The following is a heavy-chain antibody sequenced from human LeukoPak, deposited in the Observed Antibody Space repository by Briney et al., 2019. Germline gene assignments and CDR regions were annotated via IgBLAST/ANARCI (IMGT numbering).Heavy chain of an antibody. Sequence: GGSLRLSCAASGFTFSNAWMSWVRQAPGKGLEWVGRIKRKGDDGTIDYAAPVKGRLTISRDDSKNTLYLQMNSLKSEDTAVYYCTGGSVRSDLASWGQGTLVTVPP. V-gene: IGHV3-15*01. CDR3: TGGSVRSDLAS. D-gene: IGHD3-16*01. CDR1: GFTFSNAW. CDR2: IKRKGDDGTI. J-gene: IGHJ4*02.